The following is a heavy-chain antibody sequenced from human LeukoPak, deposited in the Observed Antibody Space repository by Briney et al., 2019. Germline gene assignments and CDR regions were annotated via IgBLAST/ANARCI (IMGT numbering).Heavy chain of an antibody. D-gene: IGHD5-18*01. V-gene: IGHV4-59*01. CDR3: ARYTAMVPFDY. J-gene: IGHJ4*02. Sequence: SETLSLTCTVSGGSIRGYYWSWIRQPPGKGPEWIGYIYHSGSTNYNPSLKNRVTISIDTSKNQFSLRLSSVTAADTAVYYCARYTAMVPFDYWGQGTLVTVSS. CDR2: IYHSGST. CDR1: GGSIRGYY.